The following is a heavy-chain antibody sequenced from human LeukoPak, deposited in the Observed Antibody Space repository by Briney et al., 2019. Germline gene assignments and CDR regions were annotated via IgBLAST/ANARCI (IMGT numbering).Heavy chain of an antibody. D-gene: IGHD6-13*01. V-gene: IGHV3-23*01. Sequence: GGSLRLSCAASGFTFSSHAMSWVRQAPGKGLEWVSGISGSGDSTYYADSVKGRFTISRDTSKNTLYLQMNNLRAEDTAVYYCAGIYTSSWYLVDYWGQGTLVTVSS. CDR3: AGIYTSSWYLVDY. CDR2: ISGSGDST. CDR1: GFTFSSHA. J-gene: IGHJ4*02.